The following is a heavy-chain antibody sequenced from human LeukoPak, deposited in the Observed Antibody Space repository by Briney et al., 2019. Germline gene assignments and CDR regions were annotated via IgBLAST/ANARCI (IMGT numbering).Heavy chain of an antibody. CDR1: GGSISSSNW. V-gene: IGHV4-4*02. D-gene: IGHD4-17*01. CDR3: ARGLNRNDYGDYGY. CDR2: IYHSGST. J-gene: IGHJ4*02. Sequence: PSETLSLTCAVSGGSISSSNWWGWVRQPPGKGLEWIGEIYHSGSTNYNPSLKSRVTISVDKSKNQFSLKLSSVTAADTAVYYCARGLNRNDYGDYGYWGQGTLVTVSS.